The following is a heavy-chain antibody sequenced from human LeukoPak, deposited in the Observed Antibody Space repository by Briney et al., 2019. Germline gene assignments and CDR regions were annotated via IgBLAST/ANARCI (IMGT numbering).Heavy chain of an antibody. CDR1: GGSISSSNW. CDR3: ARDAIMVRGVIITRARAFDI. CDR2: IYHSGST. V-gene: IGHV4-4*02. D-gene: IGHD3-10*01. J-gene: IGHJ3*02. Sequence: SETLSLTCAVSGGSISSSNWWSGVRTPPGKGLEWIGEIYHSGSTKYKQSLKRGDTISVDKSKNQFSLKLSSVTAADTAVYYCARDAIMVRGVIITRARAFDIWGQGTMVTVSS.